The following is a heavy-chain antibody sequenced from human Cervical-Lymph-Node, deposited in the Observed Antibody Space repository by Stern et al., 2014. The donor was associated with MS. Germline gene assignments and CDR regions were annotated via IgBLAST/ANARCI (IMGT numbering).Heavy chain of an antibody. CDR1: GGTFSYYP. J-gene: IGHJ6*02. CDR2: ILPLFGTT. D-gene: IGHD3-10*01. V-gene: IGHV1-69*18. CDR3: ASDGSGSHYYGMDV. Sequence: VQLVESGAEVEKPGSSVKVSCRASGGTFSYYPITWVRQAPGQGLEWMGSILPLFGTTNYAQKFQDRVTLTADESTSTAYMEMRSLRFEDTAVYYCASDGSGSHYYGMDVWGQGTTVTVSS.